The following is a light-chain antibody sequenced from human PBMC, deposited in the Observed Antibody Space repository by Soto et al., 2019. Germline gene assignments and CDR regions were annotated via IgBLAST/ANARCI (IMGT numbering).Light chain of an antibody. V-gene: IGKV1-5*01. CDR3: QQYSTLWT. CDR2: HAS. CDR1: QNINTD. J-gene: IGKJ1*01. Sequence: DIQMTQSPSTLSAYVGYRVTLTFRAIQNINTDLAWYQQKPGKVPNLLIYHASSLVTGVPSRFSGSGSGTEFTLTISRLQPDDFAAYYCQQYSTLWTFGQGTKVDIK.